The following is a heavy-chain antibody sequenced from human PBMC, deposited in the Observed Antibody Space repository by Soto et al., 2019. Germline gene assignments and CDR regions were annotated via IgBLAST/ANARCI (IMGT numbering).Heavy chain of an antibody. Sequence: ASVKVSCKASGYTFTGYYMHWVRQAPGHGLEWMGWINPNSGGTNYAQKFQGWVTMTRDTSISTAYMELSRLRSDDTAVYYCARAGWKQLLNAFDIWGQGTMVTVSS. J-gene: IGHJ3*02. V-gene: IGHV1-2*04. CDR2: INPNSGGT. D-gene: IGHD5-18*01. CDR3: ARAGWKQLLNAFDI. CDR1: GYTFTGYY.